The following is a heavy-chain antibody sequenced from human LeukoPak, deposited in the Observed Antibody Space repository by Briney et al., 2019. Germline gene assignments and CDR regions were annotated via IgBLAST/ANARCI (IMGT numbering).Heavy chain of an antibody. CDR1: GFTFSSYS. D-gene: IGHD2-2*01. CDR2: IYSGGSGST. V-gene: IGHV3-NL1*01. CDR3: AHRKATSWAHDY. Sequence: PGGSLRLSCAASGFTFSSYSMNWVRQAPGKGLEWVSVIYSGGSGSTYYADSVKGRFTISRDNSKNTLNLQMNSLRAEDTAVYYCAHRKATSWAHDYWGQGTLVTVSS. J-gene: IGHJ4*02.